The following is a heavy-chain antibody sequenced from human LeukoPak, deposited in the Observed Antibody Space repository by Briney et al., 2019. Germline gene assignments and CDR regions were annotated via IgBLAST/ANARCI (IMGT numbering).Heavy chain of an antibody. CDR3: ARSWAFYNWFDP. V-gene: IGHV3-21*01. CDR2: ISSSSSYI. J-gene: IGHJ5*02. Sequence: GGSLRLSCAASGFTFSSYSMNWVRQAPGKGLEWVSSISSSSSYIYYADSVKGRFTSSRDNAKNSLYLQMNSLRAEDTAVYYCARSWAFYNWFDPWGQGTLVTASS. CDR1: GFTFSSYS.